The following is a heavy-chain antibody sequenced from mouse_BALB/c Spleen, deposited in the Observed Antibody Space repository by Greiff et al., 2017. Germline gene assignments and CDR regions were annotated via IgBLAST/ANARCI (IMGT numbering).Heavy chain of an antibody. V-gene: IGHV1-26*01. Sequence: EVQLHESGPDLVKPGASVKISCKASGYSFTGYYMHWVKQSHGKSLEWIGRVNPNNGGTSYNQKFKGKAILTVDKSSSTAYMELRSLTSEDSAVYYCAKNYGSSFPFDYWGQGTTLTVSS. J-gene: IGHJ2*01. CDR2: VNPNNGGT. CDR3: AKNYGSSFPFDY. CDR1: GYSFTGYY. D-gene: IGHD1-1*01.